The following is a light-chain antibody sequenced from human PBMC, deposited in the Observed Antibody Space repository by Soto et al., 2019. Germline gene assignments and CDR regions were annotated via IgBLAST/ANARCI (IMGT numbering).Light chain of an antibody. J-gene: IGLJ1*01. Sequence: SYELTQPPSVSVSPGQTASITCSGDTLGDKYVCWYHQKPGQSPVLVIYQDSKRPSGIPERFSGSNSGNTATLTISGTQPMDEAYYYCQAWDRSTGVFGTGTKLTVL. CDR1: TLGDKY. V-gene: IGLV3-1*01. CDR3: QAWDRSTGV. CDR2: QDS.